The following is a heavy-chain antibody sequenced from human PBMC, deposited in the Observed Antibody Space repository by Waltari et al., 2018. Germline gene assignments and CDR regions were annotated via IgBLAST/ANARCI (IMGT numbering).Heavy chain of an antibody. CDR2: RSWNSGCI. CDR3: ARDMAGGGGTSGWIDF. Sequence: EMRLVESGGAVTQPGRSLRLSCVASGFRFDDDAMHWVRQGPGKGLVWVSLRSWNSGCIFYSDSFKSRVTISRDNSRNSLHLHINNLRSEDTALYFCARDMAGGGGTSGWIDFWGQGTLVTVSS. D-gene: IGHD3-16*01. J-gene: IGHJ4*02. CDR1: GFRFDDDA. V-gene: IGHV3-43D*03.